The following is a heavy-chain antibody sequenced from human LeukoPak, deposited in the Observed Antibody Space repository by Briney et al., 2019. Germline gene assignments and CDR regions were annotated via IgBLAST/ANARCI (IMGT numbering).Heavy chain of an antibody. CDR3: ARVACSGGSCYAFKFDY. V-gene: IGHV3-11*01. J-gene: IGHJ4*02. D-gene: IGHD2-15*01. CDR1: GFTFSDYY. CDR2: ISSSGSTI. Sequence: PGGSLRLSCAASGFTFSDYYMSWIRQAPGKGLEWVSYISSSGSTIYYADSVKGRFTISRDNAKNSLYLQMNSLRAEDTAVYYCARVACSGGSCYAFKFDYWGQGTLVTVSS.